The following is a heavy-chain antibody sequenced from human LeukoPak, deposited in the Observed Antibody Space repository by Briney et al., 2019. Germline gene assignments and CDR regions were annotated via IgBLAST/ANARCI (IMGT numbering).Heavy chain of an antibody. D-gene: IGHD2-21*02. V-gene: IGHV3-30-3*01. J-gene: IGHJ4*02. CDR2: ISYDGSNK. CDR3: ARAPTELGDFPFDY. CDR1: GFTFSSYA. Sequence: PGRSLRLSCAASGFTFSSYAMHWVRQAPGKGLEWVAVISYDGSNKYYADSVKGRFTISRDNSKNTLYLQMNSLRAEDTAVYYCARAPTELGDFPFDYWGQGTLVTVSS.